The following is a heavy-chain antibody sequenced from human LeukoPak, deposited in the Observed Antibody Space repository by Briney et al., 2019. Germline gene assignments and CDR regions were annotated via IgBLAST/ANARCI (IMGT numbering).Heavy chain of an antibody. CDR2: ISVYNGNT. J-gene: IGHJ5*02. V-gene: IGHV1-18*01. CDR1: GYPFSNYG. D-gene: IGHD3-22*01. Sequence: ASVKVSCKASGYPFSNYGVNWVRQAPGQGLEWMGWISVYNGNTVYSEKFQGRVTMTTDTSTNTAYMELRSLRSDDSAVYYCARARYSSSGYYYVNWFDPWGQGTLVTVSS. CDR3: ARARYSSSGYYYVNWFDP.